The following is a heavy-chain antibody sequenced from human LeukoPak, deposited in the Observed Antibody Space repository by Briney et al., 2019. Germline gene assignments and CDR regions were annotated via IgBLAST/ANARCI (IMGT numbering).Heavy chain of an antibody. CDR3: ARDLSPGASQAFDI. Sequence: PSETLSLTCTVSGGSIRSSSYYWGWIRQAPGKGLEWIGSMSYSGRTYYNPSLQSRVTISVDTSKNQVSLEVSSVPAADTAVYYCARDLSPGASQAFDIWGQGTMVTVSS. CDR2: MSYSGRT. V-gene: IGHV4-39*07. D-gene: IGHD2/OR15-2a*01. CDR1: GGSIRSSSYY. J-gene: IGHJ3*02.